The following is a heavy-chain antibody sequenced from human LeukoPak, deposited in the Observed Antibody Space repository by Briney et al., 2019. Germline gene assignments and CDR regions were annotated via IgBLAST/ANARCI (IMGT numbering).Heavy chain of an antibody. D-gene: IGHD6-13*01. V-gene: IGHV1-8*01. CDR1: GYTFTSYD. CDR2: MNPNSGNT. Sequence: ASVKVSCKASGYTFTSYDINWVRQATGQGLEWMGWMNPNSGNTGYAQKFQGRVTMTRNTSISTAYMELSSLRSEDTAVYYCARGLVITAAGYYYYGMDVWGQGTTVTVSS. CDR3: ARGLVITAAGYYYYGMDV. J-gene: IGHJ6*02.